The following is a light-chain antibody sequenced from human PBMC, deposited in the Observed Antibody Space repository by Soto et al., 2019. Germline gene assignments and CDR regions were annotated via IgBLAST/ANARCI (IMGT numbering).Light chain of an antibody. CDR1: SSDVGGYNY. J-gene: IGLJ2*01. CDR2: EVN. V-gene: IGLV2-8*01. Sequence: QSALTQPPSASGSPGQSVTISCTGTSSDVGGYNYVSWFQQHPGKAPKLIISEVNKRPSGVPDRFSGSKSGNTASLTVSGLPAEDEADYYCTSYGGRDNLIFGGGTKLTVL. CDR3: TSYGGRDNLI.